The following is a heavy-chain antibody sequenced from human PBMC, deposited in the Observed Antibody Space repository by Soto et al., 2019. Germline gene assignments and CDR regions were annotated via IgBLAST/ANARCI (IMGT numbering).Heavy chain of an antibody. CDR2: ISTTGSSI. CDR1: GFSFSSYE. CDR3: ARNSGDYEVY. V-gene: IGHV3-48*03. J-gene: IGHJ4*02. D-gene: IGHD4-17*01. Sequence: VGSLRLSCAGSGFSFSSYEMNWVRQAPGKGLEWVSYISTTGSSIHYADSVRGRFTISRDNAKNSLYLQMNSLRAEDTAIYYCARNSGDYEVYWGQGTQVTVSS.